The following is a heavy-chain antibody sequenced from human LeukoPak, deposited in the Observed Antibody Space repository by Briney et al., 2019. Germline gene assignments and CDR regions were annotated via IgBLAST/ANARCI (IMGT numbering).Heavy chain of an antibody. D-gene: IGHD6-13*01. CDR1: GFTFTSSA. Sequence: SVKVSCKASGFTFTSSAMQWVRQARGQRLEWIGWIVVGSGNTNYAQKFQERVTITRDMSTSTAYMELSSLRSEDTAVYYCAAGPAAAGIPSKSWGQGTLVTVP. V-gene: IGHV1-58*02. J-gene: IGHJ4*02. CDR2: IVVGSGNT. CDR3: AAGPAAAGIPSKS.